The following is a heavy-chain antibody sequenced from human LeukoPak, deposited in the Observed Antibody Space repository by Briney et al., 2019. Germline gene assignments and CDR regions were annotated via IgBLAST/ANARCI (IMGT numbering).Heavy chain of an antibody. V-gene: IGHV3-48*03. CDR3: ARESDAGPISGSYFPGGLDP. J-gene: IGHJ5*02. CDR1: GFTFSGYE. CDR2: ISSGGSRI. Sequence: GGSLRLSCAASGFTFSGYEMNWVRQAPGKGLEWVSYISSGGSRIYYADSVKGRFTVSRDNTNNSLYLQMNSLRAEDTAVYYCARESDAGPISGSYFPGGLDPWGQGTLVTVSS. D-gene: IGHD3-10*01.